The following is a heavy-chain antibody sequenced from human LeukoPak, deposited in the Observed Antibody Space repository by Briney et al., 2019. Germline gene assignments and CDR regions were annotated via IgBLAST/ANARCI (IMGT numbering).Heavy chain of an antibody. Sequence: PGRSLRLSCAASGFTFSSYAMHWVRQAPGKGLERVAVISYDGSNKYYADSVKGRFTISRDNSKNTLYLQMNSLRAEDTAVYYCARELPSWELPAAKLYYYYGMDVWGQGTTVTVSS. CDR2: ISYDGSNK. D-gene: IGHD2-2*01. CDR3: ARELPSWELPAAKLYYYYGMDV. CDR1: GFTFSSYA. V-gene: IGHV3-30-3*01. J-gene: IGHJ6*02.